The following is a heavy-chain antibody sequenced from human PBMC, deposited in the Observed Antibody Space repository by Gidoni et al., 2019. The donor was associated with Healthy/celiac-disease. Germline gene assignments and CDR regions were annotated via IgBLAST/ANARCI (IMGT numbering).Heavy chain of an antibody. CDR3: ATGVLSGSYFDY. Sequence: QVQLVQSGAEVKKPGASVKVSCKVSGYTLTELSMHWVRQAPGNGLDLMGGFDPEDGETIYAQKFQGRVTMTEDTSTDTSYMELSSLRSEDTAVYYCATGVLSGSYFDYWGQGTLVTVSS. V-gene: IGHV1-24*01. CDR2: FDPEDGET. CDR1: GYTLTELS. D-gene: IGHD1-26*01. J-gene: IGHJ4*02.